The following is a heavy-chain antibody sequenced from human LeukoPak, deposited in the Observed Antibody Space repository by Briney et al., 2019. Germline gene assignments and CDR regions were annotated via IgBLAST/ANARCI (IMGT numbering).Heavy chain of an antibody. D-gene: IGHD3-22*01. CDR1: GFSVTSNH. CDR2: LFSDGST. Sequence: GGSLRLSCAASGFSVTSNHMSWVRQAPGKGLEWVSVLFSDGSTYYADSVKGRFTFSRDNSKNTLSLQMNSLRAEDTAVYFCARGGDYYGRSGYWRGVFDIWGEGPMVTVSS. J-gene: IGHJ3*02. V-gene: IGHV3-53*01. CDR3: ARGGDYYGRSGYWRGVFDI.